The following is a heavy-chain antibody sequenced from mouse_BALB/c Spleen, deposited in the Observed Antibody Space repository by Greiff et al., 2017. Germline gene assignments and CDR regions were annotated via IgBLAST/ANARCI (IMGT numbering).Heavy chain of an antibody. CDR3: ARAPERLLLAY. V-gene: IGHV2-9*02. D-gene: IGHD2-3*01. CDR1: GFSLTSYG. J-gene: IGHJ3*01. CDR2: IWAGGST. Sequence: QVQLKESGPGLVAPSQSLSITCTVSGFSLTSYGVHWVRQPPGKGLEWLGVIWAGGSTNYNSALMSRLSISKDNSKSQVFLKMNSLQTDDTAMYYCARAPERLLLAYWGQGTLVTVAA.